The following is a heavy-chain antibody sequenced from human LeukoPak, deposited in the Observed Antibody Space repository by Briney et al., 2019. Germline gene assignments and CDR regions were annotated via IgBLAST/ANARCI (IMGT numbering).Heavy chain of an antibody. J-gene: IGHJ6*04. Sequence: GGSLRLSCAASGFTFSSYYIHWVRHAPGKGLEWVSRINGDGSSTRYADSVKGRFTISRDNAKNTVYLQMNSLRVEDTAVYSCARGLYCSGINCYNGMDVWGKGTTVTVSS. CDR1: GFTFSSYY. V-gene: IGHV3-74*01. CDR2: INGDGSST. CDR3: ARGLYCSGINCYNGMDV. D-gene: IGHD2-15*01.